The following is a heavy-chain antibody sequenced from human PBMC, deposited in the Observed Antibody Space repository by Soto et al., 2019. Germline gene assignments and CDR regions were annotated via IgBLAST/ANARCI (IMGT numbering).Heavy chain of an antibody. CDR3: VSWVSAHFDY. CDR1: GFTFHGYG. J-gene: IGHJ4*01. V-gene: IGHV3-23*01. Sequence: XGSLRLSCAASGFTFHGYGISWVRQSPKKGPEWVSSINFLQGTTYYADSVKGRFTISKDASRNTVHLHMNSLRAEDTATYFCVSWVSAHFDYWGHGTPVTVSS. D-gene: IGHD2-8*01. CDR2: INFLQGTT.